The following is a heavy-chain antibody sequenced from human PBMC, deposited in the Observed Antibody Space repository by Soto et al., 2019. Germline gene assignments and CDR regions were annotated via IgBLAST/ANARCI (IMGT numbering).Heavy chain of an antibody. CDR1: GFTFSDYY. D-gene: IGHD6-13*01. Sequence: PGGSLRLSCAASGFTFSDYYMSWIRQAPGKGLEWVSYISSSGSTIYYADSVKGRFTISRDNAKNSLYLQMNSLRAEDTAVYYCARDLFSSTPYYYGMDVWGQGTTVTVSS. CDR2: ISSSGSTI. V-gene: IGHV3-11*01. J-gene: IGHJ6*02. CDR3: ARDLFSSTPYYYGMDV.